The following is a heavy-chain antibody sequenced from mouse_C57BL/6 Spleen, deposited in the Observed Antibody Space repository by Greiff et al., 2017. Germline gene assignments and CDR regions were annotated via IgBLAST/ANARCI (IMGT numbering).Heavy chain of an antibody. D-gene: IGHD1-1*01. J-gene: IGHJ4*01. V-gene: IGHV1-80*01. CDR1: GYAFSSYW. Sequence: VQRVESGAELVKPGASVKISCKASGYAFSSYWMNWVKQRPGKGLEWIGQIYPGDGDTNYNGKFKGKATLTADTSSSTSYREHSSLTSEDSAVYFCARTRDYYDSSYEDCYAMDFWGQGTSVTGAS. CDR3: ARTRDYYDSSYEDCYAMDF. CDR2: IYPGDGDT.